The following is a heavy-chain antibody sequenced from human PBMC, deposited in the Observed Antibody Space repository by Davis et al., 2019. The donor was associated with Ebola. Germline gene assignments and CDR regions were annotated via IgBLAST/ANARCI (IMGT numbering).Heavy chain of an antibody. V-gene: IGHV4-59*11. Sequence: PSETLSLTCTVSGCSISSHYWSWIRQPPGKGLEWIGYIYYSGSTNYNPSLKSRVTISVDTSKNQFSLKLSSVTAADTAVYYCAHGSYARWYFDLWGRGTLVTVSS. CDR3: AHGSYARWYFDL. CDR2: IYYSGST. CDR1: GCSISSHY. D-gene: IGHD1-26*01. J-gene: IGHJ2*01.